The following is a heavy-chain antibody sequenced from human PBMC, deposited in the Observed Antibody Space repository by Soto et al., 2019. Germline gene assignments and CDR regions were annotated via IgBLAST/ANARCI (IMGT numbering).Heavy chain of an antibody. V-gene: IGHV5-10-1*01. CDR2: FDPSDSYT. Sequence: PGESLKISCRGSGYSFTSYWISWVRQMPGKGLEWMGRFDPSDSYTNYSPSFQGHVTISADKSISTAYLQWSSLKASDTAMDYCARRGAVAGITKRLPYYYYGMDVWGQGTTVTVSS. J-gene: IGHJ6*02. CDR1: GYSFTSYW. D-gene: IGHD6-19*01. CDR3: ARRGAVAGITKRLPYYYYGMDV.